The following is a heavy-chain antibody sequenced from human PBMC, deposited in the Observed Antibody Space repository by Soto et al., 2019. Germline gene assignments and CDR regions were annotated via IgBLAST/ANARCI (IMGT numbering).Heavy chain of an antibody. CDR1: GFTFDDYA. V-gene: IGHV3-9*01. CDR2: ISWNSGSI. CDR3: AKETGPDYDAAPGRGFDI. D-gene: IGHD4-17*01. J-gene: IGHJ3*02. Sequence: EVQLVESGGGLVQPGRSVRLSCAASGFTFDDYAMHWVRQAPGKGLEWVSGISWNSGSIGYADSVKGRFTISTDKAMNSLYLQMNSLRAEDTALYYCAKETGPDYDAAPGRGFDIWGQGTMVTVSS.